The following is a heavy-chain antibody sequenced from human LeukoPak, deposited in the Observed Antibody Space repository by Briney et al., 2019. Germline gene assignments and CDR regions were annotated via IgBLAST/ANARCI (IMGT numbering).Heavy chain of an antibody. V-gene: IGHV3-30-3*01. CDR3: VKDRTGTYTLDY. D-gene: IGHD3-10*01. Sequence: WGPLRLSCAATGFTFSNYAIHWGRQAPGKGLEWVAFISDDGSRQHYADSVKGRFTISRDNSKNTLNLQMNSLRAEDTAVYYCVKDRTGTYTLDYWGQGTLVTVSS. CDR2: ISDDGSRQ. CDR1: GFTFSNYA. J-gene: IGHJ4*02.